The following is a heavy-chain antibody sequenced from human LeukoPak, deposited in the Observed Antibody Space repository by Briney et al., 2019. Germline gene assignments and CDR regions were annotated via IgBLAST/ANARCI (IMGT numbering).Heavy chain of an antibody. CDR1: GGSISSYY. V-gene: IGHV4-59*01. CDR3: ARAGEVHCSGGSCYSGYFDY. CDR2: IYYSGST. Sequence: SETLSLTCTVSGGSISSYYWSWNRQPPGKGLEWIGYIYYSGSTNYNPSLKSRVTISVDTSKNQFSLKLSSVTAADTAVYYCARAGEVHCSGGSCYSGYFDYWGQGTLVTVSS. J-gene: IGHJ4*02. D-gene: IGHD2-15*01.